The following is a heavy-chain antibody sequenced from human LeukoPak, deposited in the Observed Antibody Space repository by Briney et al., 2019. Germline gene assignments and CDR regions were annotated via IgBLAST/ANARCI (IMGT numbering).Heavy chain of an antibody. V-gene: IGHV1-46*01. Sequence: ASVKVSCKASGYTFTSYDINWVRQAPGQGLEWMGIINPSGGSTSYAQKFQGRVTMTRDMSTSTVYMELSSLRSEDTAVYYCARDPWDCGGDCSTDWFDPWGQGTLVTVSS. D-gene: IGHD2-21*02. CDR2: INPSGGST. J-gene: IGHJ5*02. CDR1: GYTFTSYD. CDR3: ARDPWDCGGDCSTDWFDP.